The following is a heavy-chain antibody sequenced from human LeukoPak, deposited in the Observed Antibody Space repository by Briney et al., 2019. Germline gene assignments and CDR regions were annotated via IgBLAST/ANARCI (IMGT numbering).Heavy chain of an antibody. V-gene: IGHV4-61*08. Sequence: SETLSLTCTVSGGSISSGGYYWSWIRQHPGKGLEWIGYIYYSGSTSYNPSLKSRLTISVDTSKSQFSLKLSSVTAADTAVYYCARSGSYWYFDLWGRGTLVTVSS. CDR1: GGSISSGGYY. J-gene: IGHJ2*01. CDR2: IYYSGST. CDR3: ARSGSYWYFDL. D-gene: IGHD1-26*01.